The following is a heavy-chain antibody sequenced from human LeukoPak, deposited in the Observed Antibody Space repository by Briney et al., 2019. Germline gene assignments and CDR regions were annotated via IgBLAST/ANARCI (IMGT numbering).Heavy chain of an antibody. CDR2: MNPNSGNT. D-gene: IGHD4-17*01. V-gene: IGHV1-8*01. Sequence: ASVKVSCKASGYTFTSYDINWVRQATGQGLEWMGWMNPNSGNTGYAQKFQGRVTMTRNTSISTAYMELSSLRSEDTAVYYCARYGDPYYYYYYMDVWGKGTTVTISS. CDR3: ARYGDPYYYYYYMDV. CDR1: GYTFTSYD. J-gene: IGHJ6*03.